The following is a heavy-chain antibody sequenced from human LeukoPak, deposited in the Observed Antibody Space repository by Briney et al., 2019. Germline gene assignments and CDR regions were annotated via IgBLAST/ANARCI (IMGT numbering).Heavy chain of an antibody. CDR2: INAGNGNT. V-gene: IGHV1-3*01. J-gene: IGHJ4*02. CDR1: GYSFTIYA. Sequence: ASVKVSCKASGYSFTIYAMHWVRQAPGQRGEWMGWINAGNGNTKYSQKFQGRVTITRDTSASTAYMELSSLRSEDTAVYYCARGQAVAGTSLDYWGQGTLVTVSS. CDR3: ARGQAVAGTSLDY. D-gene: IGHD6-19*01.